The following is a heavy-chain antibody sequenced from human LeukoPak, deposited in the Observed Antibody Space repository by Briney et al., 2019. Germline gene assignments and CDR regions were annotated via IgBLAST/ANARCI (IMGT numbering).Heavy chain of an antibody. V-gene: IGHV4-59*08. CDR3: ARHVTISGPYDASDI. Sequence: SETLSLTCTVSGDSISSYYWSWVRQPPGKGLEWIGYTYYSGGTDYNPSLKSRVTISVDTSKNQFSLKLRSVTAADTAVYYCARHVTISGPYDASDIWGQGTMVTVSP. D-gene: IGHD5-24*01. CDR1: GDSISSYY. J-gene: IGHJ3*02. CDR2: TYYSGGT.